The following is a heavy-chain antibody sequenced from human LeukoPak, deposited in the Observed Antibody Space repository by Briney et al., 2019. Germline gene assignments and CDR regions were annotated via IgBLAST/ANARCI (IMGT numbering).Heavy chain of an antibody. J-gene: IGHJ4*02. CDR3: ARDDPEWLLYPGGGTGY. D-gene: IGHD3-3*01. CDR2: ISDYNDNT. Sequence: ASVKVSCKASGYTFTSYGISWVRQAPGQGLEWMGWISDYNDNTNYAQKLQGRVTMTTDTSTSTAYMELRSLRSGDTAGYYCARDDPEWLLYPGGGTGYWGQGTLVTVSS. V-gene: IGHV1-18*01. CDR1: GYTFTSYG.